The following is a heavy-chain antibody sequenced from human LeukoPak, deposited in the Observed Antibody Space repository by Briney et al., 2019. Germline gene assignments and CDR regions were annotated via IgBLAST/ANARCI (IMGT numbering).Heavy chain of an antibody. J-gene: IGHJ4*02. V-gene: IGHV1-2*06. CDR2: INPNNGGT. Sequence: GASVKVSCKASGYTFTGYYMHWVRQAPGQGLEWMGRINPNNGGTNYAQKFQGRVTMTGDTSISTAYMELSSLRSDDTAVYYCAKDPPYSIHYFDYWGQGTLVAVSS. CDR1: GYTFTGYY. D-gene: IGHD6-13*01. CDR3: AKDPPYSIHYFDY.